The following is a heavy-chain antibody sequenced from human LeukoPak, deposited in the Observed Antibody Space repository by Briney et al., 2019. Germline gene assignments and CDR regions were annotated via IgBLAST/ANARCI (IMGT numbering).Heavy chain of an antibody. Sequence: GGSLRLSCAASGFTFSSHAMSWVRQAPGKGLEWVSAISTSGGSTYYADSVKGRFTISRDNSKNTLYLQMNSLRAEDTAVYYCAKEPYSGSQLLDYWGQGTLVTVSP. V-gene: IGHV3-23*01. CDR2: ISTSGGST. CDR1: GFTFSSHA. J-gene: IGHJ4*02. CDR3: AKEPYSGSQLLDY. D-gene: IGHD1-26*01.